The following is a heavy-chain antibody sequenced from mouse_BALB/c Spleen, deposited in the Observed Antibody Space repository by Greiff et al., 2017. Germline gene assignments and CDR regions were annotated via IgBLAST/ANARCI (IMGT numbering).Heavy chain of an antibody. CDR2: INPGSGGT. V-gene: IGHV1-54*01. D-gene: IGHD2-2*01. CDR1: GYAFTNYL. CDR3: ARSGGYDVMDY. J-gene: IGHJ4*01. Sequence: QVQLKESGAELVRPGTSVKVSCKASGYAFTNYLIEWVKQRPGQGLEWIGVINPGSGGTNYNEKFKGKATLTAYKSSSTAYMQLSSLTSDDSAVYFCARSGGYDVMDYWGQGTSVTVSS.